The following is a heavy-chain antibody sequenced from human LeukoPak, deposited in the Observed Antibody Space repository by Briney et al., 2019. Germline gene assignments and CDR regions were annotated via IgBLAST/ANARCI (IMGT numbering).Heavy chain of an antibody. J-gene: IGHJ4*02. CDR3: AKDRTRIYSYGPPLGYFDY. CDR2: ISYDGSNK. V-gene: IGHV3-30*04. CDR1: GFTFSSYA. Sequence: QTGGSLRLSCAASGFTFSSYAMHWVRQAPGKGLEWVAVISYDGSNKYYADSVKGRFTISRDNSKNTLYLQMNSLRAEDTAVYYCAKDRTRIYSYGPPLGYFDYWGQGTLVTVSS. D-gene: IGHD5-18*01.